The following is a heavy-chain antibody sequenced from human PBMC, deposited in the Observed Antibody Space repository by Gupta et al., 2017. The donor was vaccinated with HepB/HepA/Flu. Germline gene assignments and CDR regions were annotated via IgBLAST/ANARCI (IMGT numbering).Heavy chain of an antibody. V-gene: IGHV3-23*01. CDR1: GFTFSTSD. J-gene: IGHJ4*02. CDR2: WSVSGGNT. D-gene: IGHD2-15*01. Sequence: EVQLLDSGGGLVQPGGSLRLSCVASGFTFSTSDMSGVRQAPGKGLEWVATWSVSGGNTDYADSVKGRFTISRDNSKNTLYLQMNSLRAEDTAVYYCAKGGWLEYWGQGALVTVFS. CDR3: AKGGWLEY.